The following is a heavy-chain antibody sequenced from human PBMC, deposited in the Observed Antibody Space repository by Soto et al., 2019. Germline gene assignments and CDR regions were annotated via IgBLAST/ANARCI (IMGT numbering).Heavy chain of an antibody. CDR3: ARDLDYGDYYYYGMDV. CDR1: GFTFSSYG. J-gene: IGHJ6*02. V-gene: IGHV3-33*01. Sequence: QVQLVESGGGVVQPGRSLRLSCAASGFTFSSYGMHWVRKAPGKGLEWVAVIWYDGSNKYYADSVKGRFTISRDNSKNTLYLQMNSLRAEDTAVYYCARDLDYGDYYYYGMDVWGQGTTVTVSS. CDR2: IWYDGSNK. D-gene: IGHD4-17*01.